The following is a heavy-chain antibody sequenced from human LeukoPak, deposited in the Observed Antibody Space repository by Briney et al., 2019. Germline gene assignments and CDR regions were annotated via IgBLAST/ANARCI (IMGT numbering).Heavy chain of an antibody. D-gene: IGHD2-8*01. J-gene: IGHJ4*02. CDR3: AKDPDCTSGVCYTFFDY. CDR1: GFTFSSYS. CDR2: ISSSSSYI. V-gene: IGHV3-21*04. Sequence: KPGGSLRLSCAASGFTFSSYSMNWVRQAPGKGLEWVSSISSSSSYIYYADSVKGRFIISRDNSKNTLYLQMNSLRAEDTAVYYCAKDPDCTSGVCYTFFDYWGQGTLVTVSS.